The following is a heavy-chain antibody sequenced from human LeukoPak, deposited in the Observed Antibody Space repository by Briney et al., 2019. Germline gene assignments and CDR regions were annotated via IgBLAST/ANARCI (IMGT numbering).Heavy chain of an antibody. J-gene: IGHJ6*02. D-gene: IGHD6-13*01. V-gene: IGHV1-46*01. CDR3: ARWCGSAAATSYYYYYGMDV. CDR2: INPSGGST. Sequence: ASVKVSCKASGYTFTSYFMHWVRQAPGQGLEWMGIINPSGGSTTYAQKFQGRVTMTRNTSISTAYMELSSLRSEDTAVYYCARWCGSAAATSYYYYYGMDVWGQGTTVTVSS. CDR1: GYTFTSYF.